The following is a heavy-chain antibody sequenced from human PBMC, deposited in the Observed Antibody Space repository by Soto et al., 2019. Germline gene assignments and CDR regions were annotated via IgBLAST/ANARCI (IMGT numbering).Heavy chain of an antibody. Sequence: EVQLVNSGGDLVQVGGSLRLSCEASGFTFSSYGMNWVRQAPGKGLEWVSYVSGGSATKTYADSVKDRFFISRDNLKSYLYLQLNSLRVDDTGVYYCARTDRDFYGLDVWGQGTTVIVSS. V-gene: IGHV3-48*01. CDR3: ARTDRDFYGLDV. CDR2: VSGGSATK. J-gene: IGHJ6*02. CDR1: GFTFSSYG.